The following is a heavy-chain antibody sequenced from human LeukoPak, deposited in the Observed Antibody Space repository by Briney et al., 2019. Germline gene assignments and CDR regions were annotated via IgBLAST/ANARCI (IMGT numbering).Heavy chain of an antibody. Sequence: PSETLSLTCTVSGGSISSGDYYWSWIRQPPGKGLEWIGYIYYSGSTYYNPSLKSRVTISVDTSKNQFSLKLSSVTAADTAVYYCARDRVAAAGSDAFDIWGQGTMATVSS. CDR3: ARDRVAAAGSDAFDI. D-gene: IGHD6-13*01. J-gene: IGHJ3*02. CDR2: IYYSGST. V-gene: IGHV4-30-4*08. CDR1: GGSISSGDYY.